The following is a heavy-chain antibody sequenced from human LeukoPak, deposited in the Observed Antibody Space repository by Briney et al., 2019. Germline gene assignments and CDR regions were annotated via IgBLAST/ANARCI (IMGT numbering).Heavy chain of an antibody. Sequence: SQTLSLTCTVSGGSISSGSYYWSWIRQPAGKGLEWIGRIYTSGSTNYNPSLKSRVTMSVDTSKNQFSLKLSSVTAADAAVYYCARGESVFGYSSSWYRVGSFDYWGQGTLVTVSS. J-gene: IGHJ4*02. CDR1: GGSISSGSYY. CDR3: ARGESVFGYSSSWYRVGSFDY. V-gene: IGHV4-61*02. CDR2: IYTSGST. D-gene: IGHD6-13*01.